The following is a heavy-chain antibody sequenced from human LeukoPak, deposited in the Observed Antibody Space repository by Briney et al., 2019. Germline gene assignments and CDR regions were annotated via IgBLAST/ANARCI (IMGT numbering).Heavy chain of an antibody. CDR3: ASSAAIWSNYYYYMDV. V-gene: IGHV1-69*05. CDR2: IIPIFGTA. CDR1: GYTFTGYY. J-gene: IGHJ6*03. D-gene: IGHD2-2*01. Sequence: SVKVSCKASGYTFTGYYMHWVRQAPGQGLEWMGRIIPIFGTANYAQKFQGRVTITTDESTSTAYMELSSLRSEDTAVYYCASSAAIWSNYYYYMDVWGKGTTVTVSS.